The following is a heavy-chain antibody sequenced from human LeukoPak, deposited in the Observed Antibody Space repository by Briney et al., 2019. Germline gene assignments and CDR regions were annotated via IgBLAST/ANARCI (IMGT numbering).Heavy chain of an antibody. CDR3: ARGAATYCNGGTCHSGDPFDI. V-gene: IGHV3-20*04. Sequence: GGSRRPSGAALEFAFADFGVGGVRRAPGKGLGGFSGINWVSGSTGYADSVKGRFTIPRDNAKNSLYLQMNSLRAEDTAFYCCARGAATYCNGGTCHSGDPFDIWGQGTMVTVSS. CDR2: INWVSGST. J-gene: IGHJ3*02. D-gene: IGHD2-15*01. CDR1: EFAFADFG.